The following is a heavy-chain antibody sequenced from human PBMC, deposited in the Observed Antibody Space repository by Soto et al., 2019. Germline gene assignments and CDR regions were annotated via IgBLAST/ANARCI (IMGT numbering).Heavy chain of an antibody. J-gene: IGHJ4*02. V-gene: IGHV1-69*13. Sequence: SVKVSCKASGGTFSSYAISWVRQAPGQGLEWMGEIIPIFGTANYAQKFQGRVTITADESTSTAYMELSSLRSEDTAVYYCARDPRQNYYDSSGYYGGLWGQGTLVTVSS. CDR2: IIPIFGTA. CDR1: GGTFSSYA. D-gene: IGHD3-22*01. CDR3: ARDPRQNYYDSSGYYGGL.